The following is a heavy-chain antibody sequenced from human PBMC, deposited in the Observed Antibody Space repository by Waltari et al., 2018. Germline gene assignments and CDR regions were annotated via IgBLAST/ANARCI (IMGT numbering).Heavy chain of an antibody. D-gene: IGHD1-1*01. Sequence: QVQLVQSRAEVKKPGASVKVSCKVSGYTLTELSMHWVRQAPGKGLEWMGVFDPEDGETIYAQKFQGRVTMTEDTSTDTAYMELSSLRSEDTAVYYCATGKLEPTELDYWGQGTLVTVSS. CDR1: GYTLTELS. J-gene: IGHJ4*02. CDR2: FDPEDGET. CDR3: ATGKLEPTELDY. V-gene: IGHV1-24*01.